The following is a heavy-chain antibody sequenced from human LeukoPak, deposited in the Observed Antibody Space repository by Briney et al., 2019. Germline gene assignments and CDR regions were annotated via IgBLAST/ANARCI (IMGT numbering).Heavy chain of an antibody. D-gene: IGHD3/OR15-3a*01. CDR3: ARDREGLAYFDF. V-gene: IGHV1-2*02. CDR2: IDPNSGGT. Sequence: ASVTVSFKASGYTLTDKFIYWVRQAPGQGVEWMGWIDPNSGGTDYAQKFRGRVTMTRDTSTSTAYMDLSSLISDDTAVYYCARDREGLAYFDFWGQGTLVTVSS. J-gene: IGHJ4*02. CDR1: GYTLTDKF.